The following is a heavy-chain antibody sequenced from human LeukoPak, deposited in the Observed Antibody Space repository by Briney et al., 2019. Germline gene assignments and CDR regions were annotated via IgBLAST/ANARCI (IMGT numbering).Heavy chain of an antibody. D-gene: IGHD6-13*01. J-gene: IGHJ4*02. CDR2: IYYSGSGST. CDR1: GGSISGYY. CDR3: ARGSGWYPY. Sequence: SETLSLTCTVSGGSISGYYWTWIRQPPGKGLEWIGYIYYSGSGSTNYNPSLKSRVTISADTSKNQFSLKLTSVTAADSAVYYCARGSGWYPYWGQGTLVTVSS. V-gene: IGHV4-59*12.